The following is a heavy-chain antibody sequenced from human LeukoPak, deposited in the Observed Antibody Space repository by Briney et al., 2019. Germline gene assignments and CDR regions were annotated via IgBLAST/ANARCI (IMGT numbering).Heavy chain of an antibody. CDR1: GGSISSGSYY. CDR2: IYTSGST. CDR3: ARDSNPGYYYLDC. Sequence: PSETLSLTCTVSGGSISSGSYYWSWIRQPAGKGLEWIGRIYTSGSTNYNPSLKSRVTISVDTSKNQFSLKLSSVTAADTAVYYCARDSNPGYYYLDCWGQGTLVTVSS. V-gene: IGHV4-61*02. J-gene: IGHJ4*02. D-gene: IGHD3-22*01.